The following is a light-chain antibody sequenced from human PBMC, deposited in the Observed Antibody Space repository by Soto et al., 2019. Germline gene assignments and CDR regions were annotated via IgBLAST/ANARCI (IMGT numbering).Light chain of an antibody. CDR2: GAS. CDR1: QSVSSSY. CDR3: QQYGSSAWT. Sequence: EIVLKQSPGTLSLSPGERATLSCRASQSVSSSYLAWYQQKPGQAPRLLIYGASSRASGVPDRFSGSGSGTDFTLTFSRLEPEDFAVYYCQQYGSSAWTFGQGTKVEI. J-gene: IGKJ1*01. V-gene: IGKV3-20*01.